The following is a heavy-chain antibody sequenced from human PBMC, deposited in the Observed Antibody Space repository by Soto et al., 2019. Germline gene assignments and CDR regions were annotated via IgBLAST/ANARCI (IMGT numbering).Heavy chain of an antibody. CDR1: GFTVSSNY. J-gene: IGHJ6*02. CDR3: ARDPPATRHGMDV. Sequence: GSLRLSCAASGFTVSSNYMSWGRQAPGKGLEWVSVIYSGGSTYYADSVRGRFTISRDNSKNTLYLQMKSLRAEDTAVYYCARDPPATRHGMDVWGQGTTVTVSS. CDR2: IYSGGST. V-gene: IGHV3-53*01.